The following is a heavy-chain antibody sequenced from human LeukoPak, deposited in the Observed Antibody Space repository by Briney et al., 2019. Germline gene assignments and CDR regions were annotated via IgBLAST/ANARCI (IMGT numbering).Heavy chain of an antibody. J-gene: IGHJ4*02. CDR3: ARDVAYGAAGH. CDR2: IYSGGST. V-gene: IGHV3-66*02. Sequence: GGSLRLSCAASGFTVSSNYMSWVRQAPGKGLEWVSIIYSGGSTYYTDSVRGRFTISRDNSKNTLYLQMNSLTTEDTAVYYCARDVAYGAAGHWGQGTLVTVSS. D-gene: IGHD4-17*01. CDR1: GFTVSSNY.